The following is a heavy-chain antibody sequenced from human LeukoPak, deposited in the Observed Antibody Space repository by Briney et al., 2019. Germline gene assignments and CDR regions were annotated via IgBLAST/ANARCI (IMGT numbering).Heavy chain of an antibody. CDR3: ASFTAYSSSWYRWTNYYYYGMDV. CDR2: MNPNSGNT. Sequence: ASVKVSCKASGYTFTSYDINWVRQATGQGPEWMGWMNPNSGNTGYAQKFQGRVTMTRNTSISTAYMELSSLRSEDTAVYYCASFTAYSSSWYRWTNYYYYGMDVWGQGTTVTVSS. J-gene: IGHJ6*02. D-gene: IGHD6-13*01. CDR1: GYTFTSYD. V-gene: IGHV1-8*01.